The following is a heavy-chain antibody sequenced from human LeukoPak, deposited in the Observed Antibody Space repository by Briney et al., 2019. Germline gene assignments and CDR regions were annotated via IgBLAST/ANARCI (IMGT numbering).Heavy chain of an antibody. CDR3: ARGGIVVVTAIYY. V-gene: IGHV4-34*01. D-gene: IGHD2-21*02. CDR2: INHSGST. Sequence: PSETLSLTCAVYGGSFSGYYWSWIRQPPGKGLEWIGEINHSGSTNYNPSLKSRVTISVDTSKNQFSLKLSSVTAADTAVYYCARGGIVVVTAIYYWGQGTLVTVSS. CDR1: GGSFSGYY. J-gene: IGHJ4*02.